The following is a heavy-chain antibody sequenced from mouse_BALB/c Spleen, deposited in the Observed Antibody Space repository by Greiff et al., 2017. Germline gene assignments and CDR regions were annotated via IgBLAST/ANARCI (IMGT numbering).Heavy chain of an antibody. CDR3: ARSYGSSL. Sequence: EVKVVESGGGLVKPGGSRKLSCAASGFTFSSFGMHWVRQAPEKGLEWVAYISSGSSTIYYADTVKGRFTISRDNPKNTLFLQMTSLRSEDTAMYYCARSYGSSLWGQGTLVTVSA. CDR1: GFTFSSFG. D-gene: IGHD1-1*01. CDR2: ISSGSSTI. J-gene: IGHJ3*01. V-gene: IGHV5-17*02.